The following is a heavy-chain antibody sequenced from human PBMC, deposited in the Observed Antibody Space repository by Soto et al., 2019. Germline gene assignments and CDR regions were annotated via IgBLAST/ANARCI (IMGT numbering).Heavy chain of an antibody. D-gene: IGHD5-12*01. J-gene: IGHJ3*02. CDR1: GFSLSTSGVG. V-gene: IGHV2-5*01. CDR2: IYWNDDK. Sequence: SGPTLVNPTQTLTLTCTFPGFSLSTSGVGVGSIRQSPGKALEWLALIYWNDDKRYSPSLKSRLTITENTSKNQVVLTMTNMDPVDTATYYCAHRQSLIVATIGAFHIWGQGTMVTVSS. CDR3: AHRQSLIVATIGAFHI.